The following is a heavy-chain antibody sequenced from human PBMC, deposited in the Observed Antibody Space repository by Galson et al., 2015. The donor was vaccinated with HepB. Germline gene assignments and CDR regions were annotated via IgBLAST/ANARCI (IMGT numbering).Heavy chain of an antibody. J-gene: IGHJ6*03. CDR2: IIPILGIA. Sequence: SVKVSCKASGGTFSSYTISWVRQAPGQGLEWMGRIIPILGIANYAQKFQGRVTITADKSTSTAYMELSSLRSEDTAVYYCARVGGHYYYYMDVWGKGTTVTVSS. CDR3: ARVGGHYYYYMDV. V-gene: IGHV1-69*02. CDR1: GGTFSSYT. D-gene: IGHD3-10*01.